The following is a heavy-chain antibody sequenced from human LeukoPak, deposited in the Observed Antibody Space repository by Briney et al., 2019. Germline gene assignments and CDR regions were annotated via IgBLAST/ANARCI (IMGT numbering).Heavy chain of an antibody. CDR2: INHSGST. CDR3: ARAPYGDGAGMDV. V-gene: IGHV4-34*01. CDR1: GGSFSGYY. Sequence: PSETLSLTCAVYGGSFSGYYWSWIRQPPGKGLEWIGEINHSGSTNYNPSLKSRVTISVDTSKNQFSLKLSSVTAADTAVYYCARAPYGDGAGMDVWGQGTTVTVSS. J-gene: IGHJ6*02. D-gene: IGHD4-17*01.